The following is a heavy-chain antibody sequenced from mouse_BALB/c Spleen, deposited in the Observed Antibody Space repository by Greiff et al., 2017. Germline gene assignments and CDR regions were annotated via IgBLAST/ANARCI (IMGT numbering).Heavy chain of an antibody. J-gene: IGHJ2*01. V-gene: IGHV1S81*02. Sequence: QVQLQQPGAELVKPGASVKLSCKASGYTFTSYWMHWVKQRPGQGLEWIGEINPSNGRTNYNEKFKSKATLTVDKSSSTAYMQLSSLTSEDSAVYYCARSYDGYYVGYWGQGTTLTVSS. CDR1: GYTFTSYW. CDR2: INPSNGRT. CDR3: ARSYDGYYVGY. D-gene: IGHD2-3*01.